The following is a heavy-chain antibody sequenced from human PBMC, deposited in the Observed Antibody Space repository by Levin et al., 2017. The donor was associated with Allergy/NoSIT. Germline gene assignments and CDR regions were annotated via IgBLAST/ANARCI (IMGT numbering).Heavy chain of an antibody. J-gene: IGHJ4*02. D-gene: IGHD2-8*02. V-gene: IGHV3-21*01. Sequence: GGSLRLSCAASGFTFSSYSMNWVRQAPGKGLEWVSSISSSSSYIYYADSVKGRFTISRDNAKNSLYLQMNSLRAEDPAVYYCASSAGGARFSFDYWGQGTLVTVSS. CDR3: ASSAGGARFSFDY. CDR1: GFTFSSYS. CDR2: ISSSSSYI.